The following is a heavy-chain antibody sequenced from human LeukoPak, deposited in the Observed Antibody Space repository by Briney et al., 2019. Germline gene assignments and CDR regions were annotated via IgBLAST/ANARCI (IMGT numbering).Heavy chain of an antibody. V-gene: IGHV3-9*01. Sequence: GGSLRLSCEASGFTFSSYAMHWVRQAPGKGLEWVSGISWNSGSIGYADSVKGRFTISRDNAKNSLYLQMNSLRAEDTALYYCAKDIRSSGWYYFDYWGQGTLVTVSS. J-gene: IGHJ4*02. CDR3: AKDIRSSGWYYFDY. CDR2: ISWNSGSI. CDR1: GFTFSSYA. D-gene: IGHD6-19*01.